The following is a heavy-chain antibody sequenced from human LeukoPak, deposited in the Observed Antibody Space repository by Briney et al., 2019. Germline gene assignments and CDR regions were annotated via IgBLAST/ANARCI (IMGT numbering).Heavy chain of an antibody. CDR3: ARVGDFWSGYERLVDY. CDR2: ISAYNGNT. CDR1: GYTFTSYG. D-gene: IGHD3-3*01. V-gene: IGHV1-18*01. Sequence: GASVKVSCKASGYTFTSYGISWVRQAPGQGLEWMGWISAYNGNTNYAQKLQGRVTMTTDTSTSTAYMELRSLRSDDTAVYYCARVGDFWSGYERLVDYWGQGTLVTVSS. J-gene: IGHJ4*02.